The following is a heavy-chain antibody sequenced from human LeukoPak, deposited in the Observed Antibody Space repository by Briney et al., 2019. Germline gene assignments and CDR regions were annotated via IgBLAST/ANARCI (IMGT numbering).Heavy chain of an antibody. Sequence: PSETLSLTCTVSGASMSSNSHYWGWIRQPPGKALEWVGNIYYSGTTYYNPSLKSRVTISVDTSKNQFSLKLSSVTASDTAVYYCATQPSGDVVPIYTGYWYFDLWGRGTLVTVSS. CDR3: ATQPSGDVVPIYTGYWYFDL. CDR2: IYYSGTT. V-gene: IGHV4-39*01. D-gene: IGHD5-12*01. CDR1: GASMSSNSHY. J-gene: IGHJ2*01.